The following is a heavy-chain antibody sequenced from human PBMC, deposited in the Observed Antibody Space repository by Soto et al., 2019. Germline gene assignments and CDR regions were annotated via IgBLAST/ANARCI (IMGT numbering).Heavy chain of an antibody. Sequence: SETLSLTCPVSGGSVTSDNNYWSWIRQPPGKELEWIGYVSYRGNTNYNPSLKSRVTISVDTSKNQFSLKLSSVTAADTAVYYCARDPTPWGQGTLVTVSS. V-gene: IGHV4-61*01. J-gene: IGHJ5*02. CDR2: VSYRGNT. CDR1: GGSVTSDNNY. CDR3: ARDPTP.